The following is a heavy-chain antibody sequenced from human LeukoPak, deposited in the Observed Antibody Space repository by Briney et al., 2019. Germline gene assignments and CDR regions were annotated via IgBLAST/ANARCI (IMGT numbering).Heavy chain of an antibody. J-gene: IGHJ4*02. V-gene: IGHV3-23*01. CDR2: VSGSGGTT. D-gene: IGHD1-1*01. Sequence: RGSLRLSCSASGFSFNTYTMYWVRQAPGRGLEWVSAVSGSGGTTYYADSVKGRFTISRDNSKNTLYLQMNSLRAEDTAVYYCAKDRTAGRSPPGFWGQGTLVTVSS. CDR1: GFSFNTYT. CDR3: AKDRTAGRSPPGF.